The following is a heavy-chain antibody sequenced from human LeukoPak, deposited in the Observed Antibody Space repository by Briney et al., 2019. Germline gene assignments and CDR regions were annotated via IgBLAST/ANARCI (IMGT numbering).Heavy chain of an antibody. D-gene: IGHD6-19*01. J-gene: IGHJ5*02. Sequence: ASVKVSCKPSGFNFIIYTMHWVRQAPGQRLEWMGWINAANGNTQYSQKFQGRVTITRDTSASTAYMELSSLRSEDTAVYYCARGAPIRVAVAATFDPWGQGTLVTVPS. V-gene: IGHV1-3*01. CDR2: INAANGNT. CDR3: ARGAPIRVAVAATFDP. CDR1: GFNFIIYT.